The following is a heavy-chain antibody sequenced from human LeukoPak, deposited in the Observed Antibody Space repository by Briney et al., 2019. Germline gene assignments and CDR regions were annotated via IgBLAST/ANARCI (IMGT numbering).Heavy chain of an antibody. CDR1: GFTVTSDH. D-gene: IGHD2-15*01. V-gene: IGHV3-66*01. J-gene: IGHJ1*01. Sequence: PGGSLRLSCVASGFTVTSDHMNWVRLAPGKGAEWVSALFAGGNTYYVDSVKGRFTVSRDTPKNTLYLQMNSLRAEDTAVYYCARGSLSPGLFQHWGQGTLVSVSS. CDR3: ARGSLSPGLFQH. CDR2: LFAGGNT.